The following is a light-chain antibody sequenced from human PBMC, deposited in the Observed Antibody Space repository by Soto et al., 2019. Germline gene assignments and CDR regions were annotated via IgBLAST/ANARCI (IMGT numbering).Light chain of an antibody. CDR2: ATS. V-gene: IGKV1-9*01. CDR3: QHLNSYPLT. Sequence: DIPLTQSPSFLSASVGDRVTITCRASQGISSYLAWYQQKPGKAPKLLIYATSTLQSGVPSRFSGSASGTEFTLTVSSLQPEYFATYYCQHLNSYPLTFGGGTKVEIK. J-gene: IGKJ4*01. CDR1: QGISSY.